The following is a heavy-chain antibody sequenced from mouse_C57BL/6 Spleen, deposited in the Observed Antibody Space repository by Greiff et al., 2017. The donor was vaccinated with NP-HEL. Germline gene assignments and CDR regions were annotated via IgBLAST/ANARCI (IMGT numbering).Heavy chain of an antibody. CDR1: GFNIKNTY. J-gene: IGHJ4*01. V-gene: IGHV14-3*01. Sequence: EVMLVESVAELVRPGASVKLSCTASGFNIKNTYMHWVKQRPEQGLEWIGRIDPANGNTKYAPKFQGKATITADTSSNTAYLQLSSLTSEDTAIYYCEITTVVATDYYAMDYWGQGTSVTVSS. CDR2: IDPANGNT. CDR3: EITTVVATDYYAMDY. D-gene: IGHD1-1*01.